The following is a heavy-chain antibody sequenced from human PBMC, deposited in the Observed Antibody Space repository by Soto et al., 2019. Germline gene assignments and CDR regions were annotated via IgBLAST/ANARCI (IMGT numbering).Heavy chain of an antibody. Sequence: GGSLRLSCAASGFTFSGYSVNWVRQAPGKGLEWVSYISSGSKTIYYAESVKGRFTVSRDNARNSQYLQMNSLRDEDTAVYYCAREDILGVRSFDYWGQGTLVTVSS. D-gene: IGHD3-9*01. J-gene: IGHJ4*02. CDR1: GFTFSGYS. V-gene: IGHV3-48*02. CDR3: AREDILGVRSFDY. CDR2: ISSGSKTI.